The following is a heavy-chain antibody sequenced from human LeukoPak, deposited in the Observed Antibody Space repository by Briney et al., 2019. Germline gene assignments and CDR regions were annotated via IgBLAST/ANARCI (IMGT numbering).Heavy chain of an antibody. D-gene: IGHD7-27*01. J-gene: IGHJ4*02. CDR2: ISYDGSNK. Sequence: PGRSLRLSCAASGFTFSSYAMHWVRQAPGKGLEWVAVISYDGSNKYYADSVKGRFTISRDNFKNTLFLQMNSLRADDTAVYYCAKTGGPWDWGQGTLVTVSS. CDR1: GFTFSSYA. V-gene: IGHV3-30-3*02. CDR3: AKTGGPWD.